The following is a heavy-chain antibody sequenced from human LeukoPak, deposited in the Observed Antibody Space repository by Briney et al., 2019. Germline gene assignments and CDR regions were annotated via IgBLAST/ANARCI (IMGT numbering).Heavy chain of an antibody. CDR2: IYYSGST. Sequence: PSETLSLTCTVSGGSISSSSYYRGWIRQPPGKGLEWIGNIYYSGSTYYNPSLKSRVTISVDTSKKQFSLKLSSVTAADTAVYYCATYYCGGDCYSGYFDYWGQGTLVTASS. J-gene: IGHJ4*02. CDR1: GGSISSSSYY. V-gene: IGHV4-39*01. D-gene: IGHD2-21*02. CDR3: ATYYCGGDCYSGYFDY.